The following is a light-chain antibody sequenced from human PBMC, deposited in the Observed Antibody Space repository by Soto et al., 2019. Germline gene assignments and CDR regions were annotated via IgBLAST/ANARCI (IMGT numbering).Light chain of an antibody. CDR2: AAS. CDR3: QQSYSTPIT. V-gene: IGKV1-39*01. Sequence: DIQMTQSPSSLSASVGDRVTITYRASQSIRIYLNWYQQKPGKAPELLIFAASSLQSGVPSRFSGSGSGTDFTLTISSLQPEDFATYYCQQSYSTPITFGQGTRLEIK. J-gene: IGKJ5*01. CDR1: QSIRIY.